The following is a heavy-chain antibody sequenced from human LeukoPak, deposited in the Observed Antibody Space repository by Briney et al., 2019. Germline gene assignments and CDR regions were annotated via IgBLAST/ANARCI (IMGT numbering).Heavy chain of an antibody. CDR2: IIPIFGTA. CDR3: ARERGGASFDY. Sequence: ASVKVSCKASGGTFSSYAISWVRQAPGQGLEWMGGIIPIFGTANYAQKFQGRVTITADESTSTAYMELSSLRSEDTAVCYCARERGGASFDYWGQGTLVTVSS. V-gene: IGHV1-69*13. D-gene: IGHD1-26*01. J-gene: IGHJ4*02. CDR1: GGTFSSYA.